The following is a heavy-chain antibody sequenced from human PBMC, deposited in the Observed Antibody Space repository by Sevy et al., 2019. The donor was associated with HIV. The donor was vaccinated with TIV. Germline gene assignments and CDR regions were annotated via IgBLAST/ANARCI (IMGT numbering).Heavy chain of an antibody. J-gene: IGHJ4*02. V-gene: IGHV3-30-3*01. CDR2: ISYDGSSK. CDR3: AILGVDCVSTNCYGMRSLSFDF. CDR1: GFTFSSFA. Sequence: GGSLRLSCAASGFTFSSFAMHWVRQAPGKGLEWVAVISYDGSSKYYPDSVKGRFTISRGKAKNTLYLQMNRLRPEDTAVYFCAILGVDCVSTNCYGMRSLSFDFWGQGTLVTVSS. D-gene: IGHD2-2*01.